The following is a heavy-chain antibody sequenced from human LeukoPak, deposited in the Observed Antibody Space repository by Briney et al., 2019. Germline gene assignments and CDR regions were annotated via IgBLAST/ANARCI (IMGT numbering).Heavy chain of an antibody. CDR1: GGSISSGGYY. J-gene: IGHJ5*02. V-gene: IGHV4-31*03. Sequence: PSQTLSLTCTVSGGSISSGGYYWSWIRRHPGKGLEWIGYIYYSGSTYYNPSLKSRVTISVDTSKNQFSLKLSSVTAADTAVYYCARVGQQLVSWFDPWGQGTLVTVSS. CDR3: ARVGQQLVSWFDP. D-gene: IGHD6-13*01. CDR2: IYYSGST.